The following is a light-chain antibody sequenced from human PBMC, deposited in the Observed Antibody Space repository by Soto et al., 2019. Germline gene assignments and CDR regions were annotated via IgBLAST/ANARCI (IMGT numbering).Light chain of an antibody. CDR1: QSVSSSY. Sequence: EIVLTQSPGTLSLSPGERATLSCRASQSVSSSYLAWYQQKPGQAPRLLIYGAASRATGIPDRFSGSGSAADLPLTISRLEPEAFAVYYCQQYGSSPQVTFGGGTKVEIK. CDR2: GAA. CDR3: QQYGSSPQVT. J-gene: IGKJ4*01. V-gene: IGKV3-20*01.